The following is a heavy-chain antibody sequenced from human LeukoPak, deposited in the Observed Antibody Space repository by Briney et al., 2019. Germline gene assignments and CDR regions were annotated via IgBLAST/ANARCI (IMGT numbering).Heavy chain of an antibody. D-gene: IGHD3-22*01. J-gene: IGHJ3*02. CDR1: GFTFSDYY. CDR2: ISSSGSTI. CDR3: AREITMIVVVRHDAFDI. Sequence: PGGSLRLSCAASGFTFSDYYMSWIRRAPGKGLEWVSYISSSGSTIYYADSVKGRFTISRDNAKNSLYLQMNSLRAEDTAVYYCAREITMIVVVRHDAFDIWGQGTMVTVSS. V-gene: IGHV3-11*01.